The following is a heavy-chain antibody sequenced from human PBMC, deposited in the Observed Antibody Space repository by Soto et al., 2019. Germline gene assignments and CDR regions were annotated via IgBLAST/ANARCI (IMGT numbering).Heavy chain of an antibody. CDR2: IIPIFGTA. CDR1: GGTFSSYA. CDR3: ARDHYDFCSGYYIGWFDH. J-gene: IGHJ5*02. D-gene: IGHD3-3*01. Sequence: SVKVSCKASGGTFSSYAISWVRQAPGQGLEWMGGIIPIFGTANYAQKFQGRVTITADESTSTAYMELSSLRSEDTAVYYCARDHYDFCSGYYIGWFDHWGQGTRVTVSS. V-gene: IGHV1-69*13.